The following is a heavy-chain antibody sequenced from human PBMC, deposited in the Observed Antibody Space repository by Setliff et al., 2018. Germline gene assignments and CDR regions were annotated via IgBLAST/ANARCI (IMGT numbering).Heavy chain of an antibody. CDR2: LHTSGSI. V-gene: IGHV4-61*02. D-gene: IGHD2-21*01. CDR3: ARYIPSAGCFDP. Sequence: SETLSLTCTVSGGSISSGTYYWSWIRQPAGKGLEWIGRLHTSGSIDYNPSLKSRVTISVDTSKKQFSLMLTSVTAADTAVYYCARYIPSAGCFDPWGQGALVTVSS. J-gene: IGHJ5*02. CDR1: GGSISSGTYY.